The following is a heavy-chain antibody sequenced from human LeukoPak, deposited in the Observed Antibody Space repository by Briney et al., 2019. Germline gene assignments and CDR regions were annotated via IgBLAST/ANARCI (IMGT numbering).Heavy chain of an antibody. CDR2: ISVYKGDT. J-gene: IGHJ4*02. CDR3: ARVLWFGELSPGH. V-gene: IGHV1-18*01. CDR1: GYFFTSYA. Sequence: ASVKVSCKASGYFFTSYAINWVRQAPGQGLEWMGWISVYKGDTKYAQNIQGRVTMTTDTSTSTAYMELTSLRSDDTAVYYCARVLWFGELSPGHWGQGTLVTVSS. D-gene: IGHD3-10*01.